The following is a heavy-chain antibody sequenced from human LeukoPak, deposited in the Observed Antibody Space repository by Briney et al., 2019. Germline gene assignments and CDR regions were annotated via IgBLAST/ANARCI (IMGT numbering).Heavy chain of an antibody. V-gene: IGHV4-30-2*01. CDR3: ARGEDGYNYHYFDY. D-gene: IGHD5-24*01. Sequence: TLSLTCAVSGGSISSGGYSWSWIRQPPGKGLEWIGYIYHSGSTYYNPSLKSRVTISVDRSKNQFSLKLSSVTAADTAVYYCARGEDGYNYHYFDYWGQGTLVTVSS. CDR2: IYHSGST. CDR1: GGSISSGGYS. J-gene: IGHJ4*02.